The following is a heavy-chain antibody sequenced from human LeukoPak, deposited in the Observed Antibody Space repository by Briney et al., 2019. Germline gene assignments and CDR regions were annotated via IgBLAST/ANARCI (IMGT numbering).Heavy chain of an antibody. CDR2: VSISGYST. Sequence: GGSLRLSCAASGFTFSNFPMSWVRQAPGKELEWVSAVSISGYSTYYKDSVEGRFTVSRDNSKKTLFLEMNSLRVEDTAVYYCARGTRWCPVYFDYWGRGTLVTVSS. D-gene: IGHD2-8*02. V-gene: IGHV3-23*01. J-gene: IGHJ4*02. CDR1: GFTFSNFP. CDR3: ARGTRWCPVYFDY.